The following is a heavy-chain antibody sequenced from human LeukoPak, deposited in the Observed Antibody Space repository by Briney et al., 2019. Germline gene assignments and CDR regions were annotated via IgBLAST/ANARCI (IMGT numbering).Heavy chain of an antibody. CDR2: ISYDGSNK. CDR1: GFTFSSYA. Sequence: GGSLRLSCAASGFTFSSYAMHWVRQAPGKGLEWVAVISYDGSNKYYADSVKGRFTISRDNSKNTLYLQMNSLRAEDTAVYYCGRDLGGRSGYWGLGTLVTVSS. J-gene: IGHJ4*02. V-gene: IGHV3-30-3*01. CDR3: GRDLGGRSGY. D-gene: IGHD1-26*01.